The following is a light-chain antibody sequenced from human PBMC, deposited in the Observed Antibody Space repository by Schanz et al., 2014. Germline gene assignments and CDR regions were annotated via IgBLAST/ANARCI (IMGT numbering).Light chain of an antibody. V-gene: IGLV2-14*02. CDR2: DVS. CDR1: SSDVGGYNL. J-gene: IGLJ3*02. CDR3: SSYTSIGTRV. Sequence: QSALTQPASVSGSPGQSITISCTGTSSDVGGYNLVSWYQQHPGKAPKLMIYDVSNRPSGVSNRFSGSKSGTSASLAISGLQSEDEADYYCSSYTSIGTRVFGGGTKLTVL.